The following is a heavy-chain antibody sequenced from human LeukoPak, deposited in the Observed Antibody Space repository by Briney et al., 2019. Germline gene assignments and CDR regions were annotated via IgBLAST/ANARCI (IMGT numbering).Heavy chain of an antibody. V-gene: IGHV3-30*03. CDR1: GFTFSSYG. J-gene: IGHJ4*02. CDR3: AREYTMVRGVTEESFDY. Sequence: GRSLRLSCAASGFTFSSYGMHWVRQAPGKGLEWVAVISYDGSNKYYADSVKGRFTISRDNSKNTLYLQMNSLRAEDTAVYYCAREYTMVRGVTEESFDYWGQGTLVTVSS. D-gene: IGHD3-10*01. CDR2: ISYDGSNK.